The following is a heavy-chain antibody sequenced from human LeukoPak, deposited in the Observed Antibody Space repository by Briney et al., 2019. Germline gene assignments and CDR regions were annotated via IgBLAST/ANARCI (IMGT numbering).Heavy chain of an antibody. D-gene: IGHD5-12*01. J-gene: IGHJ5*02. CDR2: FSDSGAST. V-gene: IGHV3-23*01. Sequence: GGSLRLSCAASGFTVSTYAMSWVRQAPGKGLEWVSAFSDSGASTYYADSVRGRFTISRDNSRNTLYLQMNSLRAEDTAVYHCARDLDGYRSGNGAWGQGTLVTVSS. CDR1: GFTVSTYA. CDR3: ARDLDGYRSGNGA.